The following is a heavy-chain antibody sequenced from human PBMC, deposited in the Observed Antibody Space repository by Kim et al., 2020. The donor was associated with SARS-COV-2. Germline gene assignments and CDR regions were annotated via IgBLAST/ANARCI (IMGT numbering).Heavy chain of an antibody. CDR2: IYYSGST. Sequence: SETLSLTCTVSGGSISSYYWSWIRQPPGKGLEWIGYIYYSGSTNYNPSLKSRVTISVDTSKNQFSLKLSSVTAADTAVYYCARDRGSSSWYWFDPWGQGTLVTVSS. D-gene: IGHD6-13*01. CDR1: GGSISSYY. CDR3: ARDRGSSSWYWFDP. J-gene: IGHJ5*02. V-gene: IGHV4-59*01.